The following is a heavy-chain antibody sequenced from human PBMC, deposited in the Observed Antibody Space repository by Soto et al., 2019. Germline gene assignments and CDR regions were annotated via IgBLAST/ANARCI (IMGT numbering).Heavy chain of an antibody. V-gene: IGHV5-10-1*01. Sequence: PGESLKISCQGSGYTFTNYWIVWVRQLPGKGLEWMGRIDPSDSYTNYSPSFQGHVTISADKSISTAYLQWSSLKASDTAMYYCARPQAGNAFDIWGQGTMVTVSS. D-gene: IGHD6-19*01. CDR1: GYTFTNYW. CDR2: IDPSDSYT. J-gene: IGHJ3*02. CDR3: ARPQAGNAFDI.